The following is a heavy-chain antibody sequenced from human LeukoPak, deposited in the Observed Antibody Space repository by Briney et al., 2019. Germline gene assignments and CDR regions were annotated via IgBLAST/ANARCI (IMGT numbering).Heavy chain of an antibody. CDR3: ARIGTFVAAAGSWWFDP. Sequence: SVKVSCKASGGTFSSYAISWVRQAPGQGLEWMGGIIPIFGTANYAQKFQGRVTITADESTSTAYMELSSLRSEDTAVYYCARIGTFVAAAGSWWFDPWGQGTLVTVSS. V-gene: IGHV1-69*13. CDR1: GGTFSSYA. D-gene: IGHD6-13*01. J-gene: IGHJ5*02. CDR2: IIPIFGTA.